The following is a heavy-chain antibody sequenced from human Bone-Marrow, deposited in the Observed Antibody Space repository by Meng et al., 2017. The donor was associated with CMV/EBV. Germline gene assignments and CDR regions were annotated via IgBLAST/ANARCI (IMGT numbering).Heavy chain of an antibody. J-gene: IGHJ4*02. CDR2: ISYDGSNK. CDR1: GFTFSTYA. D-gene: IGHD6-6*01. Sequence: GESLKISCAASGFTFSTYAMHWVRQAPGKGLEWVAVISYDGSNKYYADSVKGRFTISRDNSKNTLYLQMNSLRAEDTAVYYCARELEYSSSFDYWGPGTLVTVSS. V-gene: IGHV3-30*04. CDR3: ARELEYSSSFDY.